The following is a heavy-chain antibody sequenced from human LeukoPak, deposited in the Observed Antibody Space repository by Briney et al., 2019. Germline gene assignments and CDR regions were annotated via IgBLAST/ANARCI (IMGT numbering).Heavy chain of an antibody. V-gene: IGHV4-39*07. CDR1: GGSISSGSYY. CDR3: ARITFVVEGYGMDV. J-gene: IGHJ6*02. Sequence: PSQTLSLTCTVSGGSISSGSYYWGWIRQPPGKGLEWIGSIYYSGSTYYNPSLKSRVTISVDTSKNQFSLSLSSVTAADTAVYYCARITFVVEGYGMDVWGQGTTVTVSS. D-gene: IGHD2-21*01. CDR2: IYYSGST.